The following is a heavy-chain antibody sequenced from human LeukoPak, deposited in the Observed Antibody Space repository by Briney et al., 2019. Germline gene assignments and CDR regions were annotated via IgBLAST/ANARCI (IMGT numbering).Heavy chain of an antibody. D-gene: IGHD6-19*01. V-gene: IGHV4-59*12. J-gene: IGHJ4*02. CDR1: GGSISSYY. Sequence: SETLSLTCTVSGGSISSYYWSWIRQPPGKGLEWIGYIYYSGSTNYNPSLKSRVTISVDTSKNQFSLKLSSVTAADTAVYYCARAYASGSGWNYWGQGTLVTVSS. CDR2: IYYSGST. CDR3: ARAYASGSGWNY.